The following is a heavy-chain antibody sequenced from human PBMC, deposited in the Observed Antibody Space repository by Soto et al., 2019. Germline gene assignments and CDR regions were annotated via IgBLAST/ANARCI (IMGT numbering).Heavy chain of an antibody. D-gene: IGHD3-9*01. Sequence: GGSLRLSCAASGFTFSSYAMSWVRQAPGKGLEWVSAISGSGGSTYYADSVKGRFTISRDNSKNTLYLQMNSLRAEDTAVYYCAKDGPRYFDWLQKPLYAFDIWGQGTMVTVSS. V-gene: IGHV3-23*01. CDR1: GFTFSSYA. CDR2: ISGSGGST. J-gene: IGHJ3*02. CDR3: AKDGPRYFDWLQKPLYAFDI.